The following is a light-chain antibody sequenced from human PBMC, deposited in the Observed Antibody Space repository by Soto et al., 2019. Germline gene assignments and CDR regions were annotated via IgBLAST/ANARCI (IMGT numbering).Light chain of an antibody. CDR3: QQHNSYPLT. J-gene: IGKJ4*01. CDR2: AAS. CDR1: QGISSY. Sequence: IQLTQSPSSLSASVGDRVTLTCRASQGISSYLAWYQQKPGKAPKLLIYAASTLQSGVPSRFSGSGSGTDFTLTISSLQPEDFATYYCQQHNSYPLTFGGGTKVEIK. V-gene: IGKV1-9*01.